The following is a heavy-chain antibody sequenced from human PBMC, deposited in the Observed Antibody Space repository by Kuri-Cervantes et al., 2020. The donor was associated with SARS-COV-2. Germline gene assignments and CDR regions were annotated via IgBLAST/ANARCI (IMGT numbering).Heavy chain of an antibody. J-gene: IGHJ6*02. D-gene: IGHD4-11*01. CDR2: VYSIDART. CDR1: ECTFSNYA. Sequence: GGSLRLSCAASECTFSNYAMGWVRQAPGRGLERVAVVYSIDARTYYAYSAKGRFSISTDNSKNTVYLQMNSLRAEDTAVYFCAKDPTATTAYYYDMDVWGQGTTVTVSS. CDR3: AKDPTATTAYYYDMDV. V-gene: IGHV3-23*03.